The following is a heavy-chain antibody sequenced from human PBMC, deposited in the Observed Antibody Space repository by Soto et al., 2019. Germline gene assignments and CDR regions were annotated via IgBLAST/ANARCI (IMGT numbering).Heavy chain of an antibody. Sequence: SETLSLTCAVSGGSISSSNWWSWVRQPPGKGLEWIGEIYHSGSTYYNPSLKSRVTISVDTSKNQFSLKLSSVTAADTAVYYCARTVHSHEIDYWGQGTLVTVSS. CDR3: ARTVHSHEIDY. V-gene: IGHV4-4*02. J-gene: IGHJ4*02. CDR1: GGSISSSNW. D-gene: IGHD6-6*01. CDR2: IYHSGST.